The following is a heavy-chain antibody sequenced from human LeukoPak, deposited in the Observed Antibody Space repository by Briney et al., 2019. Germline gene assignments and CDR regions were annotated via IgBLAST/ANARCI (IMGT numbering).Heavy chain of an antibody. CDR3: ARGAGWWRR. CDR2: TTYSGGT. CDR1: GGSMNSYY. D-gene: IGHD6-19*01. Sequence: PSETLSLTCTVSGGSMNSYYWSWLRQPPGEGPEWIGYTTYSGGTNYNPSLKSRVPISVDTSKNHFALKLSSVTAADTAVYYCARGAGWWRRWGQGTLVTVSS. J-gene: IGHJ4*02. V-gene: IGHV4-59*01.